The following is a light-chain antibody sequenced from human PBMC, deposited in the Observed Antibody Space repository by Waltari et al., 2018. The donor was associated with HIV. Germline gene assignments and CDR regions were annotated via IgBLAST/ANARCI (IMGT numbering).Light chain of an antibody. J-gene: IGLJ1*01. CDR2: SNN. V-gene: IGLV1-44*01. CDR3: AAWDDGLSGYV. CDR1: SSNIGSNT. Sequence: QSVLTQPPSASGTPGQRVTISCSGSSSNIGSNTVNWYQQVPGTAPKLLIYSNNPRPSGVPDRVSGSKSGTSASLAISGLQSEDEADYYCAAWDDGLSGYVFGTGTKVTVL.